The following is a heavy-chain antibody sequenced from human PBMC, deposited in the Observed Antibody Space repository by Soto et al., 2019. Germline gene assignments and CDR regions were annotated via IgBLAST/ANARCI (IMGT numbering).Heavy chain of an antibody. CDR1: GITFSTYA. J-gene: IGHJ6*02. CDR2: IGTNGADK. D-gene: IGHD4-17*01. CDR3: AADYLRHNSLNGYYYSYGMDV. Sequence: EVQLLESGGGFAQPGGSLRLSCAASGITFSTYAMSWVRRAPGKGLEWVSTIGTNGADKQYADFVKGRFTVSRDRSDGTLSLQMNSLRAEDTAVYYCAADYLRHNSLNGYYYSYGMDVWGQGTTVTVSS. V-gene: IGHV3-23*01.